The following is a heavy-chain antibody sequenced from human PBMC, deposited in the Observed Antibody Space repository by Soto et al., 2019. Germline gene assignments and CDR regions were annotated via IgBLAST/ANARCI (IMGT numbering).Heavy chain of an antibody. J-gene: IGHJ1*01. CDR2: IYYVGTT. Sequence: QVQLQESGPALVKPSETLSLTCTVSNGSISPNYWSWIRQPPGKGLEWIGYIYYVGTTTYNPSLQSRVSISVDTSKNEVSLKLTSVTAADTAVYFCARLGAYYQAMDSWGQGTLVTVSS. V-gene: IGHV4-59*08. D-gene: IGHD3-22*01. CDR1: NGSISPNY. CDR3: ARLGAYYQAMDS.